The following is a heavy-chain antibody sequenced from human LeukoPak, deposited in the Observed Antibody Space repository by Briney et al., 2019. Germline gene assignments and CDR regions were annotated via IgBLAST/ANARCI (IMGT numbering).Heavy chain of an antibody. CDR3: AKDSGAQLQRYFDY. CDR1: GFSFSNYG. D-gene: IGHD3-10*01. V-gene: IGHV3-30*02. CDR2: MRYDRSNR. J-gene: IGHJ4*02. Sequence: GGSLRLSCAASGFSFSNYGMNWVRQAPGRGLEWVAIMRYDRSNRYYADSVKGRFTFTRDKSKNTVFLLMSSLRPEDTAVYFCAKDSGAQLQRYFDYWGQGTLVTVSS.